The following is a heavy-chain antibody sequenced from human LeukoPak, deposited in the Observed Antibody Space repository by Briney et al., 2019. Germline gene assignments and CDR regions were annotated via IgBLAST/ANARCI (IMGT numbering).Heavy chain of an antibody. D-gene: IGHD3-22*01. V-gene: IGHV1-2*06. Sequence: GASVKVSCKASGYTFTGYYMHWVRQAPGQGLEWMGRINPNSGGTNYAQKFQGRVTMTRDTSISTAYMELSRLRSDDTAVYYCARVERYYYDSSGYLAPDDAFDIWGQGTMVTVSS. CDR1: GYTFTGYY. J-gene: IGHJ3*02. CDR3: ARVERYYYDSSGYLAPDDAFDI. CDR2: INPNSGGT.